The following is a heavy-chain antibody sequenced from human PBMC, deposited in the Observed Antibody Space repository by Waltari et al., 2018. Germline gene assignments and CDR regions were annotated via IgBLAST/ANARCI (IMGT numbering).Heavy chain of an antibody. CDR3: ARGSGVDY. V-gene: IGHV3-23*01. D-gene: IGHD7-27*01. J-gene: IGHJ4*02. CDR1: GLTFSTYV. CDR2: ISDGGGII. Sequence: EVQLLESGGGLVETGGSLRHSCAASGLTFSTYVMYWVRQAPGKGLEWVSSISDGGGIINYAVSVKGRFTISRDNSKNTVYLQMKSLRAEDTAVYYCARGSGVDYWGQGTLVTISS.